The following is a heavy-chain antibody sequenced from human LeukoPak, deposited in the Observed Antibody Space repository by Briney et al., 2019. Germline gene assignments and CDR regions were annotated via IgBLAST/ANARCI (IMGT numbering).Heavy chain of an antibody. CDR2: ISGSGGST. CDR1: GFTFSSYA. V-gene: IGHV3-23*01. Sequence: GGSLRLSCAASGFTFSSYAMSWVRQAPGKGLEWVSAISGSGGSTYYADSVKGRFTISRDNSKNTLYLQMNSLRAEDTAVYYYAKDRSYSGYRHFDYWGQGTLVTVSS. D-gene: IGHD3-10*01. CDR3: AKDRSYSGYRHFDY. J-gene: IGHJ4*02.